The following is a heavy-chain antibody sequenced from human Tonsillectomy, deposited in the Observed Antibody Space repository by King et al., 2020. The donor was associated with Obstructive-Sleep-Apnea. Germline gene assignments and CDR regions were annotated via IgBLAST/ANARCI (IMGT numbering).Heavy chain of an antibody. Sequence: QLVQSGAEVEKPGASVKISCKASGYTFTKYYIHWVRRAPGQGLEWMGILNPSDGSATYAQNFQGRVTMTRDTSTSTVYMELSSLRSEDTAVYYCARSLVTVPCDYWGQGTLVTVAS. D-gene: IGHD2-21*02. V-gene: IGHV1-46*01. CDR1: GYTFTKYY. J-gene: IGHJ4*02. CDR2: LNPSDGSA. CDR3: ARSLVTVPCDY.